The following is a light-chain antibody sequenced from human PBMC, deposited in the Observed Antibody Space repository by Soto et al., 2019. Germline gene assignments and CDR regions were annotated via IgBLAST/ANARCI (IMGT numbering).Light chain of an antibody. CDR1: SSDVGNSNL. J-gene: IGLJ1*01. CDR3: CSYASSSSYV. V-gene: IGLV2-23*01. CDR2: ETT. Sequence: QSALAQPASVSGSPGQSVTISCTGSSSDVGNSNLVSWFQQAPGKAPKLIIYETTERPSGVSGRFSGSKSGDTASLTISGLQAEDEADYYCCSYASSSSYVFGTGTKLTVL.